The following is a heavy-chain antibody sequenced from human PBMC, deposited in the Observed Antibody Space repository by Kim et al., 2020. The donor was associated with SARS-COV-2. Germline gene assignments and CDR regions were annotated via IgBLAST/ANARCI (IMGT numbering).Heavy chain of an antibody. Sequence: SETLSLTCTVSGGSISSRSYYWGWIRQPPGKGLEWIGCMYYSGSTYDNPSLRSRVTISVDTSKNQFSLRLNSVTAADTAVYYCARHFGLHGGWYVDYWGQGTLVTVSS. CDR2: MYYSGST. D-gene: IGHD6-19*01. CDR3: ARHFGLHGGWYVDY. J-gene: IGHJ4*02. CDR1: GGSISSRSYY. V-gene: IGHV4-39*01.